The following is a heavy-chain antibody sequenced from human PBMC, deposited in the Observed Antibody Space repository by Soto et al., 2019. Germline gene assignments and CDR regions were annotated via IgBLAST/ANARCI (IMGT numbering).Heavy chain of an antibody. CDR3: AREGDDRHFFFDS. D-gene: IGHD3-3*02. Sequence: PSETMSLTCNVSGRSMISYYWSWIRQPAGKGPEWIGRIYTGGNTHSNPSLKSRVTMSVDTSKSQFSLKLTSVTAADTAVYYCAREGDDRHFFFDSWGQGTLVTVSS. CDR2: IYTGGNT. CDR1: GRSMISYY. J-gene: IGHJ4*02. V-gene: IGHV4-4*07.